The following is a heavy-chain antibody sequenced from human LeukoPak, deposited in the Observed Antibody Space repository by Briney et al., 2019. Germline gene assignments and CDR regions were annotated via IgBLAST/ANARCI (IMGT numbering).Heavy chain of an antibody. CDR3: ARESSGYYFDY. Sequence: GGSLRLSCAASGFTVSSNYMNWVRQAPGKGLEWVSVIYRDGSIYYAESVKGRFIISRDTSRNTLYLQMNTLRAEDTAVYYCARESSGYYFDYWGQGTLVTVSS. D-gene: IGHD6-25*01. J-gene: IGHJ4*02. CDR1: GFTVSSNY. CDR2: IYRDGSI. V-gene: IGHV3-53*01.